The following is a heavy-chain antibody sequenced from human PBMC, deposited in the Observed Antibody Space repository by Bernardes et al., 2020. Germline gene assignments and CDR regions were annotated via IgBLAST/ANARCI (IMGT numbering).Heavy chain of an antibody. Sequence: GGSLRLSCAASGFTFSDYYMSWIRQAPGKGLEWVSYISSSGSTIYYADSVKGRFTISRDNSKNTLYLQMNSLRAEDTAVYYCAKDSGNTIFSIPGYFDYWGQGTLVTVSS. CDR2: ISSSGSTI. CDR3: AKDSGNTIFSIPGYFDY. CDR1: GFTFSDYY. J-gene: IGHJ4*02. V-gene: IGHV3-11*01. D-gene: IGHD3-9*01.